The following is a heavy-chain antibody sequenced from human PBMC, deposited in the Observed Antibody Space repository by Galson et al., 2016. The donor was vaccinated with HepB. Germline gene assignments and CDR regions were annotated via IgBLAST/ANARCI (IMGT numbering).Heavy chain of an antibody. Sequence: SLRLSCAASGFNFSNYAMSWVRQAPGRGLEWVPSISGSGGTTYYADSVKGRFTISRDKSKNTLYLQMNSLRGEDTAVYYWAKDLDGYTYGYSYSDHWGQGTLVTVSS. CDR3: AKDLDGYTYGYSYSDH. D-gene: IGHD5-18*01. V-gene: IGHV3-23*01. CDR1: GFNFSNYA. J-gene: IGHJ4*02. CDR2: ISGSGGTT.